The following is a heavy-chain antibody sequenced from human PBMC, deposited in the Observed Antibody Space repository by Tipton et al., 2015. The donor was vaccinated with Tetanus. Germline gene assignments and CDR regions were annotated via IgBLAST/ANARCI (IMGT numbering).Heavy chain of an antibody. D-gene: IGHD7-27*01. V-gene: IGHV4-61*01. CDR2: IYYSGST. J-gene: IGHJ4*02. Sequence: TLSLTCTVSGGSIGSGTYYWSWIRQPPGKGLEWIGYIYYSGSTNYNPSLRSRVTISVDTSKNQFSLKLSSVTAADTAVYYCARIRQVGKPGPFFDYWGQGTLVTVSS. CDR3: ARIRQVGKPGPFFDY. CDR1: GGSIGSGTYY.